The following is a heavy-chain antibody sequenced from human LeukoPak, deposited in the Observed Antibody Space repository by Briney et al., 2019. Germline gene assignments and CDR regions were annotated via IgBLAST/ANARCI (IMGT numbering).Heavy chain of an antibody. Sequence: SETLSLTCTVSGGSISSYYWSWIRQPPGKGLEWIGYIYYSGSTNYNPSLKSRVTISVDTSKNQFSLKLSSVTAADTAVYYCARMNVDKVAAVDYWGQGTLVTVSS. J-gene: IGHJ4*02. CDR1: GGSISSYY. CDR2: IYYSGST. D-gene: IGHD5-12*01. V-gene: IGHV4-59*01. CDR3: ARMNVDKVAAVDY.